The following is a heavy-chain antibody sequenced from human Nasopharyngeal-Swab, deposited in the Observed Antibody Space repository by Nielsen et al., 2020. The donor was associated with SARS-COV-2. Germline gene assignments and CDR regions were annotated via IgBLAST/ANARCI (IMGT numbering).Heavy chain of an antibody. J-gene: IGHJ6*02. V-gene: IGHV1-69*13. D-gene: IGHD3-3*01. Sequence: SVQVSCKASGCIFISYPISWVRPPPGQGLAWMGGIIPIFGTANYAQKFQGRVTITADESTSTAYMELSSLRSEDTAVYYCARGTTIFGVVRRPYYYYYGMDVWGQGTTVTVSS. CDR2: IIPIFGTA. CDR3: ARGTTIFGVVRRPYYYYYGMDV. CDR1: GCIFISYP.